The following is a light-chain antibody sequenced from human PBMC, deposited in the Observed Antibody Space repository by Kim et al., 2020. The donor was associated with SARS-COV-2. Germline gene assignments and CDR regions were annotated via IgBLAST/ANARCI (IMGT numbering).Light chain of an antibody. CDR1: HSFSSTS. CDR2: GAS. J-gene: IGKJ5*01. V-gene: IGKV3-20*01. CDR3: QQYGDLPIT. Sequence: DIVLTQSPGALSLSPGARATLSCRASHSFSSTSLAWYQQKPGQAPRLLIYGASSRATGIPDRFTGSGSGTDFTLTITRLEPEDFAVYCCQQYGDLPITFGQGTRLEIK.